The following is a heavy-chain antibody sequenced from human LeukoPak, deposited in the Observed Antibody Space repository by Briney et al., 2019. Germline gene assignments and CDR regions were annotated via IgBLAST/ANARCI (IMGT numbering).Heavy chain of an antibody. CDR2: ISSSSNII. J-gene: IGHJ4*02. V-gene: IGHV3-48*01. CDR3: ARPLTTTQGYNYGFGY. Sequence: GGSLRLSCAASGFTFSTYDMNWVRQAPGKGLEWVSKISSSSNIINYAASVKGRFTISRDNAKNSLYLQMNSLRAEDTAVYYCARPLTTTQGYNYGFGYWGQGTLVTVFS. CDR1: GFTFSTYD. D-gene: IGHD5-18*01.